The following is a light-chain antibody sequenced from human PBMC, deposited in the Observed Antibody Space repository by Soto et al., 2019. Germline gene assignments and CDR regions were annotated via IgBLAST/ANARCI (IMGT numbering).Light chain of an antibody. J-gene: IGKJ2*01. V-gene: IGKV3-20*01. Sequence: PGERATLSCWASQSLRSSYLAWYQRKPGQAPRLLMFGASRRATGIPDRVNGSGSGTDFILTISRLEPEDVAVYYCEQHGTSPYTFGQGTVVEIK. CDR2: GAS. CDR1: QSLRSSY. CDR3: EQHGTSPYT.